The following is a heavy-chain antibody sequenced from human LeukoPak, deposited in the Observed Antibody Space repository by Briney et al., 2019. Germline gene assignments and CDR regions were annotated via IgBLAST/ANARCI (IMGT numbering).Heavy chain of an antibody. CDR1: GFTFSSYW. D-gene: IGHD3-10*01. J-gene: IGHJ4*02. Sequence: GGSLRLSCAASGFTFSSYWMNWVRQAPGKGLEWVANIKQDGSEKYYVDSVKGRFTISRDNAKNSLYLQMNSLRAEDTAVYYCARAYYGSGSYYNGISLVDYWGQGTLVTVSS. V-gene: IGHV3-7*01. CDR3: ARAYYGSGSYYNGISLVDY. CDR2: IKQDGSEK.